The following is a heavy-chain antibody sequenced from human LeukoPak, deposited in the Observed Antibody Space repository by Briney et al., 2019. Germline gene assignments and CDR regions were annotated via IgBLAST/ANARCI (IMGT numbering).Heavy chain of an antibody. CDR1: GGSISSGSYF. CDR2: IYTSGST. D-gene: IGHD6-19*01. CDR3: ARDRGSGWSFGP. Sequence: PSETLSLTCTVSGGSISSGSYFWSWIRQPAGKGLEWIGRIYTSGSTNYNPSLKSRVTISVDTSKNQFSLKLSSVTAADTAMYYCARDRGSGWSFGPWGQGTQVTVSS. V-gene: IGHV4-61*02. J-gene: IGHJ5*02.